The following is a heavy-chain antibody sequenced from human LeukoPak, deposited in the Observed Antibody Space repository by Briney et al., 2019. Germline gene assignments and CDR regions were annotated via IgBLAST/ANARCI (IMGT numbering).Heavy chain of an antibody. V-gene: IGHV3-30-3*01. D-gene: IGHD4-17*01. CDR2: ISYDGSNK. J-gene: IGHJ4*02. CDR3: AREEYGAHYFDY. CDR1: GFTFSRYA. Sequence: PGGSLRHSCAASGFTFSRYAMHWVRQAPGKGLEWVAVISYDGSNKYYADSVKGRFTISRDNSKNTLYLQMNSLRDEDTAVYDCAREEYGAHYFDYWGQGTLVTVSS.